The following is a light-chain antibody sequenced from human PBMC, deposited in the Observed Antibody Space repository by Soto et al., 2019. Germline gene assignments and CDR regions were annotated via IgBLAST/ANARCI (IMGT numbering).Light chain of an antibody. CDR3: RPGTHLIT. J-gene: IGKJ3*01. V-gene: IGKV2-30*02. CDR2: RVS. Sequence: DVVLTQSPLSLPVTVGQPASISCRSSQGLVHSDGNTYLNWFHQRPGQSPRHLLYRVSNRDSGAPDRFSGSGSGTDFTMQISRVEAEDVGVYYCRPGTHLITFGPGTRVDIK. CDR1: QGLVHSDGNTY.